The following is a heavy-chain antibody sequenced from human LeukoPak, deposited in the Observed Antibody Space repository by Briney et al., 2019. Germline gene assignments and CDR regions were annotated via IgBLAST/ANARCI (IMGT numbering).Heavy chain of an antibody. D-gene: IGHD5-24*01. J-gene: IGHJ4*02. CDR1: GYTFTSYG. Sequence: GGSVKVSCKASGYTFTSYGISWVRQAPGQRLEWMGGIIPIFGTANYAQKFQGRVTITADESTSTAYMELSSLRSEDTAVYYCARVQTYRDGYHYWGQGTLVTVSS. CDR2: IIPIFGTA. CDR3: ARVQTYRDGYHY. V-gene: IGHV1-69*13.